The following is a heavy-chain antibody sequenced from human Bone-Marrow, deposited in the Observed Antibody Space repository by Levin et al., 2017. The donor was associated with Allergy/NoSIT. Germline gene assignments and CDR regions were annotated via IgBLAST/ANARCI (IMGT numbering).Heavy chain of an antibody. CDR3: GRDVGP. V-gene: IGHV3-53*01. CDR1: GFTVSNNY. J-gene: IGHJ3*01. D-gene: IGHD1-26*01. Sequence: GGSLRLSCAASGFTVSNNYVWWVRQAPGKGLEWVSLIYSGGSTYSADSVTVRFSISRSVSKNKLYLQMNSLRAEDTAMYYCGRDVGPWGQGTMVTVSS. CDR2: IYSGGST.